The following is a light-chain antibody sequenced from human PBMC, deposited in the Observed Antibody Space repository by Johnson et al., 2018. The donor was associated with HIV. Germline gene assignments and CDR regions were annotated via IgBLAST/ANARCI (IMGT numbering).Light chain of an antibody. CDR2: EDT. Sequence: QSVLTQPPSVSAAPGQKVSISCSGSSSNIVDNYVSWYQQVPGTAPKLLIYEDTKRPSGIPDRFSGSKSGTSATLAITGLQTWDEADYYCGTWDSSLSAGVFGTGTKVTVL. V-gene: IGLV1-51*02. CDR1: SSNIVDNY. CDR3: GTWDSSLSAGV. J-gene: IGLJ1*01.